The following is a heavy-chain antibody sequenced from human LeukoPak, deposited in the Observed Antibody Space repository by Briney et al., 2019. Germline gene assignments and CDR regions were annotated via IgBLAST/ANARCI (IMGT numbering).Heavy chain of an antibody. V-gene: IGHV3-23*01. CDR2: ISGSGGST. CDR3: AKQEKRVTTPPNY. D-gene: IGHD4-17*01. Sequence: AGSLRLSCAASGFTFSSYAMSWVRQAPGKGLEWVSAISGSGGSTYYADSVKSRFAISRDNSKNTLYLQMNSLRAEDTAVYYCAKQEKRVTTPPNYWGQGTLVTVSS. CDR1: GFTFSSYA. J-gene: IGHJ4*02.